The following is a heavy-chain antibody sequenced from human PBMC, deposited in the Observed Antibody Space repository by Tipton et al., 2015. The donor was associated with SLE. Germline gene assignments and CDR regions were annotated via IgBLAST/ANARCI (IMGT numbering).Heavy chain of an antibody. CDR1: GFTFSSYS. CDR3: AKPGLSRGVVGALGY. Sequence: GSLRLSCAASGFTFSSYSMNWVRQAPGKGLEWVSYISSSRSTIYYADSVKGRFTISRAKAKNSLYLQMNSLRAEDTAVYYCAKPGLSRGVVGALGYWGQGTLVTVSS. D-gene: IGHD1-26*01. V-gene: IGHV3-48*01. J-gene: IGHJ4*02. CDR2: ISSSRSTI.